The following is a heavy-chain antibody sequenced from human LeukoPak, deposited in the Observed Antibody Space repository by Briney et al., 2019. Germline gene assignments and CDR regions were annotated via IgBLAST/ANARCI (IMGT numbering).Heavy chain of an antibody. CDR3: ARGLFDYPFDY. CDR2: INHSGRT. J-gene: IGHJ4*02. CDR1: GGSFSGYY. V-gene: IGHV4-34*01. D-gene: IGHD4-11*01. Sequence: SETLSLTCAVYGGSFSGYYWSWIRQPPGKGLEWIGEINHSGRTNYNPSLKSRVTISVDTSKNQFSPKLSSVTAADTAVYYCARGLFDYPFDYWGQGTLVTVSS.